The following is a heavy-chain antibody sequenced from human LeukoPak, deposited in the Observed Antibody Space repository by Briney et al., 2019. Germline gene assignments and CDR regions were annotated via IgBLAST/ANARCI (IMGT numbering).Heavy chain of an antibody. D-gene: IGHD6-6*01. CDR3: ARDRYSSSLEFGY. CDR2: IYHSGST. Sequence: SETLSLTCAVSGGSISSSNWWSWVRQPPGKGLEWIGEIYHSGSTNYNPSLKSRVTISVDTSKNQFSLKLSSVTAADTAVYYCARDRYSSSLEFGYWGQGTLVTVSS. CDR1: GGSISSSNW. J-gene: IGHJ4*02. V-gene: IGHV4-4*02.